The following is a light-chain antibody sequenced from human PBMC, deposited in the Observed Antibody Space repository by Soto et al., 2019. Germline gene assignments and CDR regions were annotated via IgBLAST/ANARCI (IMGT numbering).Light chain of an antibody. CDR2: EVT. CDR1: SSDVGGYNY. Sequence: QSVLTQPASVSGSPGQSITISCTGTSSDVGGYNYVSWYQQYPGKAPKLMIYEVTHRPSGVSNRFSGSKSGNTASLTISGLQAEDEANYYCSPYRSTSVYVFGTGTKVTVL. V-gene: IGLV2-14*01. J-gene: IGLJ1*01. CDR3: SPYRSTSVYV.